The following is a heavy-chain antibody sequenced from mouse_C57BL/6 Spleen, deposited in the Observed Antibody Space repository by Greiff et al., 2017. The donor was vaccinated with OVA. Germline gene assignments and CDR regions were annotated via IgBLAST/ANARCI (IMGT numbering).Heavy chain of an antibody. V-gene: IGHV5-12*01. Sequence: EVQVVESGGGLVQPGGSLKLSCAASGFTFSDYYMYWVRQTPEKRLEWVAYISNGGGSTYYPDTVQGRFTISRDNAKNTLYLHMSRLKSEETAMYYCARPIYYYDGYARDYWGQGTSVTVSS. J-gene: IGHJ4*01. CDR2: ISNGGGST. D-gene: IGHD2-4*01. CDR1: GFTFSDYY. CDR3: ARPIYYYDGYARDY.